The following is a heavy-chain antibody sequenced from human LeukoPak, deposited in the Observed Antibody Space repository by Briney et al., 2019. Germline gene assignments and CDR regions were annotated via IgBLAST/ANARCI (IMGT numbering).Heavy chain of an antibody. J-gene: IGHJ5*02. D-gene: IGHD2-2*01. CDR3: ARRLTQYDCFDP. Sequence: SQTLSLTCAISGDSVSSNSVTWNWIRQSPSRGLEWLGRTYYRSTWYNDYAVSVRGRITVNPDTSKNQFSPHLNSVTPEDTAVYYCARRLTQYDCFDPWGQGILVTVSS. V-gene: IGHV6-1*01. CDR2: TYYRSTWYN. CDR1: GDSVSSNSVT.